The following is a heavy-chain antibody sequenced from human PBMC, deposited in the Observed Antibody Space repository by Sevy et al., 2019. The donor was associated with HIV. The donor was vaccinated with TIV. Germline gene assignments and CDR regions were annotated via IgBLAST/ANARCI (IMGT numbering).Heavy chain of an antibody. CDR1: GFSFDSYG. D-gene: IGHD3-22*01. CDR3: AKGGGGHYDPDEIAYYFYYYNMDV. J-gene: IGHJ6*03. Sequence: GGSLRLSCAVSGFSFDSYGMTWVRQAPGKGLEWVSAISGSGTRTYYADSVKGRFIISRDNSKNTLDLQMNSLRAEDTVSDYCAKGGGGHYDPDEIAYYFYYYNMDVWGKGTTVTVSS. V-gene: IGHV3-23*01. CDR2: ISGSGTRT.